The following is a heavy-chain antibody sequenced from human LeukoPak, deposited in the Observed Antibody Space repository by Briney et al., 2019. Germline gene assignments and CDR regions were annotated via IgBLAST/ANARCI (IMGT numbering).Heavy chain of an antibody. CDR2: IYPGDSHT. D-gene: IGHD3-10*01. J-gene: IGHJ3*02. V-gene: IGHV5-51*01. Sequence: GESLKISCKGSGYSFTSYWIGWVRQMPGKGLEWMGIIYPGDSHTRYSPSFQGQVTISADKSISTAYLQWSSLKASDTGMYYCARGGYYYGSGSIHAFDIWGQGTMVTVSS. CDR1: GYSFTSYW. CDR3: ARGGYYYGSGSIHAFDI.